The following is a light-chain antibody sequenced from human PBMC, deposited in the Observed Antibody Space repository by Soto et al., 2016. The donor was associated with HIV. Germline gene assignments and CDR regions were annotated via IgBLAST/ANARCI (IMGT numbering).Light chain of an antibody. CDR1: QSVNDW. CDR2: KVS. Sequence: DIQLTQSPSTLSAAVGDRVTITCRASQSVNDWLAWYQQKPGTPPSLLIHKVSTLESGVPSRFSGVGFGTDFTLTISTLQPEDSAIYYCQQYNTPPWTFGQGTKVEI. CDR3: QQYNTPPWT. J-gene: IGKJ1*01. V-gene: IGKV1-5*03.